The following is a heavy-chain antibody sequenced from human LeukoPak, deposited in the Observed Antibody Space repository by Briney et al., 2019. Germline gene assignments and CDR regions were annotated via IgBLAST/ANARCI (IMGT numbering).Heavy chain of an antibody. CDR3: ARGPGVPLAAGYAFDI. J-gene: IGHJ3*02. D-gene: IGHD6-13*01. V-gene: IGHV3-66*01. Sequence: GGSLRLSCAASGFTVSSNYMSWVRQAPGKGLEWVSVIYSGGSTYYADSVKGRFTISRDNSKNTLYLQMNSLRAEDTAVYYCARGPGVPLAAGYAFDIWGQGTMVTVSS. CDR2: IYSGGST. CDR1: GFTVSSNY.